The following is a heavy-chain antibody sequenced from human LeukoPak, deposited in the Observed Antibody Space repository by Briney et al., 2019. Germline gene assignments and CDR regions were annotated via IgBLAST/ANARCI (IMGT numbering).Heavy chain of an antibody. CDR1: GGSFSGYY. D-gene: IGHD1-26*01. Sequence: SETLSLTCAVYGGSFSGYYWSWIRQPPGKGLEWIGEINHSGSTNYNPSLKSRVTISVDTSKNQLSLKLSSVTAADTAVYYCAREGDRWELLYAFDIWGQGTMVTVSS. J-gene: IGHJ3*02. CDR3: AREGDRWELLYAFDI. CDR2: INHSGST. V-gene: IGHV4-34*01.